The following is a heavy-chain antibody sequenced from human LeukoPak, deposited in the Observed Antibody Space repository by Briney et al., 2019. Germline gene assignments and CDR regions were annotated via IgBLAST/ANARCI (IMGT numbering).Heavy chain of an antibody. V-gene: IGHV3-23*01. CDR1: GFTFSIYA. CDR3: AKEHAYSNAAAEWGFES. CDR2: ISGSSSHT. Sequence: GGSLRLSCAASGFTFSIYAMSWVRQAPGKGLEWVSGISGSSSHTMDADSVRGRFTISRDNTTNTLYLHMDNLRAEDTALYYCAKEHAYSNAAAEWGFESWGQGTRVTVSS. J-gene: IGHJ4*02. D-gene: IGHD3-3*01.